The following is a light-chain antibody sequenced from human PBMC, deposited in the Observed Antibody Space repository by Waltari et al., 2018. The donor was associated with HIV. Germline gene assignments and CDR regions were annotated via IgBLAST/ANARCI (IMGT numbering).Light chain of an antibody. CDR2: DDS. Sequence: SYVLTQPPSVSVAPGQTARITCGGNNCGGKSVPGYQQKPGQAPVLVVYDDSDRPSGIPERFSGSNSGNTATLTISRVEAGDEADYYCQVWDSSSDHPVFGGGTKLTVL. CDR3: QVWDSSSDHPV. CDR1: NCGGKS. J-gene: IGLJ2*01. V-gene: IGLV3-21*02.